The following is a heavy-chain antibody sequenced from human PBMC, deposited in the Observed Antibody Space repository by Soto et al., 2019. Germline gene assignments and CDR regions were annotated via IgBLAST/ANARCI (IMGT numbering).Heavy chain of an antibody. V-gene: IGHV3-15*07. Sequence: GGSLRLSCAASGFTFSNAWMNWVRQAPGKGLEWVGRIKSKTDGGTTDYAAPVKGRFTISRDDSKNTLYLQMNSLKTEDTAVYYCTTDPTALIAVAGTWKKRYYYYGMDVWGQGTTVTVSS. D-gene: IGHD6-19*01. CDR3: TTDPTALIAVAGTWKKRYYYYGMDV. CDR1: GFTFSNAW. CDR2: IKSKTDGGTT. J-gene: IGHJ6*02.